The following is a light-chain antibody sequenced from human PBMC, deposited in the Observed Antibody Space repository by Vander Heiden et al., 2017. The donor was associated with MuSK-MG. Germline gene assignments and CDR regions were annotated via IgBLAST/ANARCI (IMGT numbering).Light chain of an antibody. V-gene: IGLV1-40*01. CDR2: GNS. J-gene: IGLJ2*01. CDR3: QSYDSSLSAPVV. Sequence: QSALMQPPSVSGAPGQRVTIPCTGSSSNIGAGYDVHWYQQLPGTAPKLLIYGNSNRPSGVPDRFSGSKSGTSASLAITGLQAEDEADYYCQSYDSSLSAPVVFGGGTKLTVL. CDR1: SSNIGAGYD.